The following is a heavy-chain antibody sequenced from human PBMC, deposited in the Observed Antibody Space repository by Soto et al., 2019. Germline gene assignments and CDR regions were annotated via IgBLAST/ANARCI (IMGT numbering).Heavy chain of an antibody. V-gene: IGHV4-4*02. CDR2: IYRTGNT. CDR3: ASRDPGTSVDY. J-gene: IGHJ4*02. Sequence: SETLSLTCAVSGGSFTSNNWWTWVRQPPGQGLEWIGEIYRTGNTNYNPSLKSRVTISLDKSENQFSLKVTSLTAADTAVYYCASRDPGTSVDYWGQGTLVTRLL. CDR1: GGSFTSNNW. D-gene: IGHD1-7*01.